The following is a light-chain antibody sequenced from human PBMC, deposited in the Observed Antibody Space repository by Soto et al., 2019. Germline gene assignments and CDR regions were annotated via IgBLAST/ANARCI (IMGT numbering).Light chain of an antibody. CDR2: GAS. Sequence: TVLTQSPGTLSLSPGEGATLSCRASQTVSSNYVAWYQMKPGQAPRLLIYGASTRATGIPDRFSGGGSGTNFTLTITSLEHEDLAEYICQQYGNQPQTFGQGTKVEIK. CDR3: QQYGNQPQT. J-gene: IGKJ1*01. CDR1: QTVSSNY. V-gene: IGKV3-20*01.